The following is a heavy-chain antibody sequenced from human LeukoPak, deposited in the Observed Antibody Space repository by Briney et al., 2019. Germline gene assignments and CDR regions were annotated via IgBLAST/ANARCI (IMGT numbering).Heavy chain of an antibody. CDR3: ARSFESPSCCFDN. D-gene: IGHD2-21*01. J-gene: IGHJ4*02. V-gene: IGHV5-51*01. CDR1: GYSFSNHW. Sequence: TGKSLKTSCQGSGYSFSNHWIAWVRQMPGKGLEWMGVIHPDDSETKYSPSFQGQVTISAEKSTSTAYLQWTSLQASDSAIYYCARSFESPSCCFDNWGQGTLVTVSS. CDR2: IHPDDSET.